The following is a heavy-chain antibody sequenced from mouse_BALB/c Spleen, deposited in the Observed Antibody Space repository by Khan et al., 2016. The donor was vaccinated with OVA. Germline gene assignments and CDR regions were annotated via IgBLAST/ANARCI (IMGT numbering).Heavy chain of an antibody. D-gene: IGHD2-1*01. V-gene: IGHV1-7*01. CDR1: GYSFTTYW. Sequence: VQLQESGAEVAKPGASVKMSCKASGYSFTTYWMHWVKQRPGQGLEWIGYINPSSGYTEYNQRFNDKATLTTDKSSSTAYMQLISLTSEDSAVYYGTSGRLYGIFAYWGQGTLVTVSA. J-gene: IGHJ3*01. CDR2: INPSSGYT. CDR3: TSGRLYGIFAY.